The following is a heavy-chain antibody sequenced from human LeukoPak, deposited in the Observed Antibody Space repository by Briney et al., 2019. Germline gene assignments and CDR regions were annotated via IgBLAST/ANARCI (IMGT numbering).Heavy chain of an antibody. CDR2: ISSNGGNT. J-gene: IGHJ3*02. V-gene: IGHV3-64*01. D-gene: IGHD1-7*01. Sequence: PGGSLRLSCAASGFTFSSYAMNWVCQAPGKGLEYLSVISSNGGNTYYANSVKGRFTISRDNAKSTLFLQMNSLRAEDTALYYCARTTSMNYVGDAFHIWGQGKMVTVSS. CDR3: ARTTSMNYVGDAFHI. CDR1: GFTFSSYA.